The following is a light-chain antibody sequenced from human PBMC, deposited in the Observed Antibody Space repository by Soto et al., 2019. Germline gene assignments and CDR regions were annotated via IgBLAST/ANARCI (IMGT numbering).Light chain of an antibody. V-gene: IGLV2-14*03. CDR3: SSYTSSSTRV. Sequence: QSALTQPASVSGSPGESITISCTGTSSDVGAYDYVSWYQQHPHKAPKLIIYEVSHRPSGVSNRFSGSKSVNTATLTISGLQAEDEADYYCSSYTSSSTRVFGTGTKVTVL. CDR2: EVS. CDR1: SSDVGAYDY. J-gene: IGLJ1*01.